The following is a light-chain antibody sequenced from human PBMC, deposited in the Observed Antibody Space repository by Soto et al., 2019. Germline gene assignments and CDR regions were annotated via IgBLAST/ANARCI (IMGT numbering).Light chain of an antibody. CDR1: QTISSW. CDR2: KAS. CDR3: QYYNSYSEE. Sequence: DIQMTQSPSTLSGSVGDRATITCRASQTISSWLAWYQQKPGKAPKLLIYKASTLKSGVPSRFSGSGSGTEFTLTISSLQPDDFATYYCQYYNSYSEEFGQGTKVDIK. J-gene: IGKJ1*01. V-gene: IGKV1-5*03.